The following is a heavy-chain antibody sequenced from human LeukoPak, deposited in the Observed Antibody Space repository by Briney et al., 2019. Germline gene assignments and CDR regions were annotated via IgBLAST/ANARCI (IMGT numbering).Heavy chain of an antibody. J-gene: IGHJ4*02. D-gene: IGHD5-18*01. V-gene: IGHV3-23*01. CDR3: AKDQGYRYGSDY. CDR2: VSGNGGTT. CDR1: RFTFNSYA. Sequence: GGSLRLSCAASRFTFNSYAMSWVRQAPGKGLEWVSTVSGNGGTTYYADSVKGRFTISGDNSKNTLYLQMSSLRAEDTAVYYCAKDQGYRYGSDYWGQGTLVTVSS.